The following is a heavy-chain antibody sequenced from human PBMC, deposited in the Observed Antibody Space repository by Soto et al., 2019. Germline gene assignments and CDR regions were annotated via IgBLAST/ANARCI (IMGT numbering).Heavy chain of an antibody. CDR1: GFTFINAW. Sequence: EVQLVESGGGLVKPGGSLTLSCAASGFTFINAWMNWVRQAPGKGLEWVGRIKTKTHGETKDYAAPVKGRFTISRDDSKYTLYLQMSSLKADDTAVYYCTTGSVEGVWGQGTTVTVSS. D-gene: IGHD2-15*01. V-gene: IGHV3-15*07. CDR2: IKTKTHGETK. CDR3: TTGSVEGV. J-gene: IGHJ6*02.